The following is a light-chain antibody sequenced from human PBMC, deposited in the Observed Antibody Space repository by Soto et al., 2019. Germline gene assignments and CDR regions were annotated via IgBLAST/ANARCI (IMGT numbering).Light chain of an antibody. Sequence: EIVMTQSPATLSVSPGERATLSCRASQSITNNLAWYQQKPGQAPRLLIYDASTRATGIPSRFSGTGSGADFTLTISSLQSEDFAVYYCQRYDNWPSFTFGQGTKVDIK. CDR1: QSITNN. J-gene: IGKJ2*01. CDR3: QRYDNWPSFT. CDR2: DAS. V-gene: IGKV3-15*01.